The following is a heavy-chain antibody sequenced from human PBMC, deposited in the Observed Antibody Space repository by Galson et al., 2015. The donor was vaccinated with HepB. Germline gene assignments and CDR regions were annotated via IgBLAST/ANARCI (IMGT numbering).Heavy chain of an antibody. J-gene: IGHJ4*02. V-gene: IGHV3-23*01. CDR3: AKYRSGSMSYFDY. Sequence: SLRLSCAVSGFTFSSHAMSWVRQAPGKGLEWVSTTTGNGGRTYYADSVKGRFTISRDNSRDTLYLQLNSLRAEDTALYYCAKYRSGSMSYFDYWGQGTLVTVSS. D-gene: IGHD2-15*01. CDR1: GFTFSSHA. CDR2: TTGNGGRT.